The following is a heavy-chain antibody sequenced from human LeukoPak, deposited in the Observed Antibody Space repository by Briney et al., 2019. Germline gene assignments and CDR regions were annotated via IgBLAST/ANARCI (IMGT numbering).Heavy chain of an antibody. CDR3: ARGKVVVVVAATYYYYYGMDV. CDR1: GGSFSGYY. CDR2: INHSGST. V-gene: IGHV4-34*01. Sequence: ETPSLTCAVYGGSFSGYYWSWIRQPPGKGLEWIGEINHSGSTNYNPSLKSRVTISVDTSKNQFSLKLSSVTAADTAVYYCARGKVVVVVAATYYYYYGMDVWGQGTTVTVSS. J-gene: IGHJ6*02. D-gene: IGHD2-15*01.